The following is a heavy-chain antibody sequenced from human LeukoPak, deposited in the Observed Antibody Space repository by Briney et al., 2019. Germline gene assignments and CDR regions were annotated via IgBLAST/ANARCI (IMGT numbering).Heavy chain of an antibody. CDR3: ARDPRPSYDSSDYYYPGDY. Sequence: ASVKVSCKASGYTFTSYDINWVRQAPGQGLEWMAIINPSGGITRYAQKFQGRVTMTGDTSTSTVYMELSSLRSEDTAVYYCARDPRPSYDSSDYYYPGDYWGQGTLVTVSS. CDR2: INPSGGIT. V-gene: IGHV1-46*01. J-gene: IGHJ4*02. D-gene: IGHD3-22*01. CDR1: GYTFTSYD.